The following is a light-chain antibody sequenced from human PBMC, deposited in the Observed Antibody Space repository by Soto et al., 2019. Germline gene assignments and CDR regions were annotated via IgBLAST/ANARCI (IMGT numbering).Light chain of an antibody. CDR3: QQRSNWPLT. V-gene: IGKV3-11*01. CDR1: QMVSSY. Sequence: IVLTQSPATLSLSPGERATLSCRASQMVSSYLAWYQQKPGQAPRLLIYDASNMASGIPARFSGSGSGTDFTLTISSLEPEDFAVYYCQQRSNWPLTFGGGTKVEIK. CDR2: DAS. J-gene: IGKJ4*01.